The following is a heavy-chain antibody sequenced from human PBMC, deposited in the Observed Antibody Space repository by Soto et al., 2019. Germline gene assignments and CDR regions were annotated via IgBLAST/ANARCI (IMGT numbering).Heavy chain of an antibody. J-gene: IGHJ4*02. V-gene: IGHV1-3*01. D-gene: IGHD5-12*01. CDR3: ARVGYSGYGSPPTFDY. Sequence: ASVKVSCKASGYTFTSYPMHWVRQAPGQRLEWMGWINAGNGNTKYSQKFQGRVTITRDISASTAYMELSSLRSEDTAVYYCARVGYSGYGSPPTFDYWGQGTLVTVS. CDR2: INAGNGNT. CDR1: GYTFTSYP.